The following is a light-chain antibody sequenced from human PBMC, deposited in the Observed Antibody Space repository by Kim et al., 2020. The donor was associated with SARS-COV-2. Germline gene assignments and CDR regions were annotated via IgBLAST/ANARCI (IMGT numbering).Light chain of an antibody. CDR1: TEPVTSGHY. V-gene: IGLV7-46*01. J-gene: IGLJ2*01. CDR2: EGT. CDR3: LLSYTGDWV. Sequence: PGGTGTLTSDSSTEPVTSGHYPYGYQQKPGQAPRTLIYEGTKKHSWTPARFSGSLLGGKAALTLSGAQPEDEADYYCLLSYTGDWVFGGGTKLTVL.